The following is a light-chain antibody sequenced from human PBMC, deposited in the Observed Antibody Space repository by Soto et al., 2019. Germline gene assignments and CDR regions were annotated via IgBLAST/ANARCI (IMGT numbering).Light chain of an antibody. CDR1: SSDVAAYNY. V-gene: IGLV2-8*01. CDR3: SSHTGNSTPNV. J-gene: IGLJ1*01. CDR2: EVS. Sequence: QSVLTQPPSASGSPGQSVTISCTGTSSDVAAYNYVSWYQQHPGKAPKLLIYEVSKRPSGVPDRFSGSKSGDTAALTVSGLHAEDDADYCCSSHTGNSTPNVFGTGTKVTVL.